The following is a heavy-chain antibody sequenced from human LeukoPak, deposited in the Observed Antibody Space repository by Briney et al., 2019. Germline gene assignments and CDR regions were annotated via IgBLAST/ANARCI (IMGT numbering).Heavy chain of an antibody. V-gene: IGHV1-69*04. Sequence: ASVKASCKASGGTFSSYAISWVRQAPGQGLEWMGRIIPILGIANYAQKFQGRVTITADKSTSTAYMELSSLRSEDTAVYYCARAMNYYDSSGSPGWGQGTLVTVSS. CDR2: IIPILGIA. J-gene: IGHJ4*02. D-gene: IGHD3-22*01. CDR3: ARAMNYYDSSGSPG. CDR1: GGTFSSYA.